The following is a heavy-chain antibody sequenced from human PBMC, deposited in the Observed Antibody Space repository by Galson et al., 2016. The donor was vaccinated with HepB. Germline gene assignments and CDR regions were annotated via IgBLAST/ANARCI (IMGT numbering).Heavy chain of an antibody. CDR3: ARGRAAMDV. CDR2: TSFDGTNN. CDR1: GFNIRAYA. V-gene: IGHV3-30-3*01. J-gene: IGHJ6*02. D-gene: IGHD3-10*01. Sequence: SLRLSCAASGFNIRAYAMYWVRQAPGRGLEWLSVTSFDGTNNDYADSVRGRFTMSRDNSQNTVRLFLSGLRAEDTATYYCARGRAAMDVWGQGTTVFVSS.